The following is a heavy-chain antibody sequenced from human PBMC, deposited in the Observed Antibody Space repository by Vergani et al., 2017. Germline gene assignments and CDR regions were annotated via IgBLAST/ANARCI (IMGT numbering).Heavy chain of an antibody. CDR1: GGTFSSYS. CDR2: ISSSSSYI. D-gene: IGHD6-19*01. CDR3: ARDMGWLVVDWFDP. Sequence: VQLVQSGAEVKKPGSSVKVSCKASGGTFSSYSMNWVRQAPGKGLEWVSSISSSSSYIYYADSVKGRFTISRDNAKNSLYLQMNSLRAEDTAVYYCARDMGWLVVDWFDPWGQGTLVTVSS. V-gene: IGHV3-21*01. J-gene: IGHJ5*02.